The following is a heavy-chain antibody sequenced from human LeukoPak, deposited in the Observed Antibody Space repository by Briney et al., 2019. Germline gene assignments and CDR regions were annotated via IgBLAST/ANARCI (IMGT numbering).Heavy chain of an antibody. Sequence: GGSLRLSCAASGFTFDDYGMSWVRQAPGKGLEWVSGINWNGGSTGYADSVKGRFTISRDNAKNSLYLQMNGLRAEDTAVYYCARDLYYGSGNRYWGQGTLVTVSS. J-gene: IGHJ4*02. V-gene: IGHV3-20*04. CDR1: GFTFDDYG. CDR3: ARDLYYGSGNRY. CDR2: INWNGGST. D-gene: IGHD3-10*01.